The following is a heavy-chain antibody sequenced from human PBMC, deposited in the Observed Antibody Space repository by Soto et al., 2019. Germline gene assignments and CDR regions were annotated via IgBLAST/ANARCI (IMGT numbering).Heavy chain of an antibody. Sequence: VGSLRLSCAASGFTFSNYGMHWVRQAPGKGPEWVAVISSDGSRKDYADFVKGRFTISRDDAKNTLSLQMNSLRTDDTALYYCAKDPTIAPRWALDIWGQGTLVTVSS. CDR3: AKDPTIAPRWALDI. CDR2: ISSDGSRK. V-gene: IGHV3-30*18. J-gene: IGHJ3*02. CDR1: GFTFSNYG. D-gene: IGHD6-13*01.